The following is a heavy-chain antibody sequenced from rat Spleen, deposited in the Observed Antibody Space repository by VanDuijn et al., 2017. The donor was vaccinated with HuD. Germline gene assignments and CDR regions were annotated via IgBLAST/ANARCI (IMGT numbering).Heavy chain of an antibody. CDR2: INTDSSST. CDR1: GFTFSRSV. Sequence: EVQLVESGGGLVQPGSSLKVSCVASGFTFSRSVMHWFRQAPENGIEWLAYINTDSSSTHYAKAVKGRFTISRDNAKNTVDLQLNSLRSEDTAMYYCAREGDIRASYVMDAWGQGTSVTVSS. J-gene: IGHJ4*01. V-gene: IGHV5-43*01. CDR3: AREGDIRASYVMDA. D-gene: IGHD1-5*01.